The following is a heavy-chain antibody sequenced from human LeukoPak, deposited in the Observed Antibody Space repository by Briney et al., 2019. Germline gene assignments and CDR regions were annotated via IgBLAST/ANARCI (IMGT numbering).Heavy chain of an antibody. J-gene: IGHJ4*02. Sequence: GASVKVSCKASGYTFTGYYMHWVRQAPGKGLEWMGWINPNSGGTNYAQKFQGRVTMTRDTSISTAYMELSRLRSDDTAVYYCASTVVPAATYFDYWGQGTLVTVSS. CDR2: INPNSGGT. CDR3: ASTVVPAATYFDY. D-gene: IGHD2-2*01. V-gene: IGHV1-2*02. CDR1: GYTFTGYY.